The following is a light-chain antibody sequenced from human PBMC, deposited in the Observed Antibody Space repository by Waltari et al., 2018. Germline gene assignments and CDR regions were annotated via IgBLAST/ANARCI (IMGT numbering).Light chain of an antibody. J-gene: IGKJ2*01. CDR2: GAS. V-gene: IGKV3-20*01. CDR3: QQYGSSPYT. CDR1: QSVSSSY. Sequence: EIVLTQSPGTLSLSPGERATLSCRASQSVSSSYLAWYQQKPGQAPRLLIYGASSRANGIPERFSGRGSGTDFTLTISRLEPEDFAVYYCQQYGSSPYTCGQWTKLEIK.